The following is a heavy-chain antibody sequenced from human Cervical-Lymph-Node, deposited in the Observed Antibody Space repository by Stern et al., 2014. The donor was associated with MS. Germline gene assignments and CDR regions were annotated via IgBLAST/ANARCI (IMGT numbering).Heavy chain of an antibody. D-gene: IGHD2-2*01. J-gene: IGHJ3*02. CDR3: AREAPVEPAATDAFDI. CDR2: IWSDGTNS. Sequence: VQLVESGGGVVQPGRSLRLSCAASGFTFSTYGMHWVRQAPGKGLEWVAVIWSDGTNSLYADSVKGRFTISRDNSKNTLYLRMNTLRTEDTAVYYCAREAPVEPAATDAFDIWGRGTMVAVSS. CDR1: GFTFSTYG. V-gene: IGHV3-33*01.